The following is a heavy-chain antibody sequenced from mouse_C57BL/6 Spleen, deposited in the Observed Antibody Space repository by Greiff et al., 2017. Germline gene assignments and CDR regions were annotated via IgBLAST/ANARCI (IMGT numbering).Heavy chain of an antibody. Sequence: VKLQQPGAELVRPGSSVKLSCKASGYTFTSYWMHWVKQRPIQGLEWIGNIDPSDSETHYNQKFKDKATLTVDKSSSTAYMQLSSLTSEDSAVYYCARGAQSIFDYWGQGTTLTVSS. D-gene: IGHD3-2*02. CDR1: GYTFTSYW. CDR3: ARGAQSIFDY. CDR2: IDPSDSET. V-gene: IGHV1-52*01. J-gene: IGHJ2*01.